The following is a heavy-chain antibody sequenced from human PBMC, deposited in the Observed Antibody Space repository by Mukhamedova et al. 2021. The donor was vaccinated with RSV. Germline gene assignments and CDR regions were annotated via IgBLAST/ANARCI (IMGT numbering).Heavy chain of an antibody. Sequence: GFTVSSYEMNWVRHVSGKGLEWVSYISSGGTSIYACSVKGRFTISRDTAKNSLFLQMNSLRAEDTAVYYFSKSLSGYY. D-gene: IGHD1-26*01. CDR2: ISSGGTS. CDR1: GFTVSSYE. J-gene: IGHJ6*01. V-gene: IGHV3-48*03. CDR3: SKSLSGYY.